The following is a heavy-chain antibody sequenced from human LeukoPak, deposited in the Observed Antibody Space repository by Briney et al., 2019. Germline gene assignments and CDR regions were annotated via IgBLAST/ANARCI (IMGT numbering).Heavy chain of an antibody. Sequence: GSLRLSCAASGFTFDDYSMHWVRQAPGKGLEWVSLISWDGGRPYYADSVKGRFTISRDNSKSSLYLQMNSLRTEDTALYYCAKDMGGYSSSWYGAFHIWGQGTMVTVSS. CDR2: ISWDGGRP. D-gene: IGHD6-13*01. CDR3: AKDMGGYSSSWYGAFHI. V-gene: IGHV3-43*01. J-gene: IGHJ3*02. CDR1: GFTFDDYS.